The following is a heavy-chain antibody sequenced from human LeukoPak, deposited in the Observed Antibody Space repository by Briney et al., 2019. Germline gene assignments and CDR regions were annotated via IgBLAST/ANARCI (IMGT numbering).Heavy chain of an antibody. J-gene: IGHJ4*02. CDR1: GFTFSSYG. CDR2: IRYDGSNK. D-gene: IGHD5-12*01. Sequence: TGGSLRLSCAASGFTFSSYGMHWVRQAPGKGLEWVAFIRYDGSNKYYADSVKGRFTISRDNSKNTLYLQMNSLRAEDTAVYYCAKDRAVATIHFDYWGQGTLVTVSS. CDR3: AKDRAVATIHFDY. V-gene: IGHV3-30*02.